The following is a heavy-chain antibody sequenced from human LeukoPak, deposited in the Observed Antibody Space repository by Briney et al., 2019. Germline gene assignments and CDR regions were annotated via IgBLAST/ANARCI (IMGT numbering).Heavy chain of an antibody. CDR2: ISGSGVTT. Sequence: GGSLRLSCIASGFTFSSYAMSWVRQAPGKGLEWVSAISGSGVTTHYAGSVKGRFSISRDNSKNTLYLQMNSLRAEDTALYYCAKKVVVGATSPYSDFQDWGQGTLVTVSS. V-gene: IGHV3-23*01. CDR3: AKKVVVGATSPYSDFQD. CDR1: GFTFSSYA. J-gene: IGHJ1*01. D-gene: IGHD1-26*01.